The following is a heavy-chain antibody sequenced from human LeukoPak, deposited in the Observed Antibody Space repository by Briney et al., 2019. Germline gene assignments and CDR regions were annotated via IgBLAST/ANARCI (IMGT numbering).Heavy chain of an antibody. CDR3: ARIETVADAFDI. J-gene: IGHJ3*02. V-gene: IGHV3-23*01. CDR1: GLTFNNYA. Sequence: PGGSLRLSCAASGLTFNNYALTWIRQAPGKGLEWVSSISGSGGSTSYADSVRGRFTISRDNSKNTLYLQMNSLRAEDTAVYYCARIETVADAFDIWGQGTLVTVSS. CDR2: ISGSGGST. D-gene: IGHD1-1*01.